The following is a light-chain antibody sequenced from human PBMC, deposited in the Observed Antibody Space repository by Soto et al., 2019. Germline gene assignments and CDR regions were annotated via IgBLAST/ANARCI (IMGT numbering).Light chain of an antibody. CDR3: QQYNNWPLT. V-gene: IGKV3-15*01. CDR1: QSVSSN. CDR2: GAS. J-gene: IGKJ1*01. Sequence: EIVMTQSPATLSVSPGERATLSCRASQSVSSNLAWYQQKPGQAPRLLIYGASTRATGIPARFSGSGCGLEFTITISRLQSVDLAVYYGQQYNNWPLTFGQATKMDIK.